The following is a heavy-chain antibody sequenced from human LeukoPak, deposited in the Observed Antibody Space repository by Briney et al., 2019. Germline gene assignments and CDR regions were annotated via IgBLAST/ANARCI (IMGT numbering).Heavy chain of an antibody. CDR3: ARWSLDYYDSSGYARGQYGNWFDP. CDR1: GGSISSSY. D-gene: IGHD3-22*01. Sequence: SETLSLTCTVSGGSISSSYWSWIRQAPGKGLEWIGNVYYTGSTNYSPFLKSRVTISVDTSKNQFSLKLTSVTAADTAVYYCARWSLDYYDSSGYARGQYGNWFDPWGQGTLVTVSS. CDR2: VYYTGST. V-gene: IGHV4-59*08. J-gene: IGHJ5*02.